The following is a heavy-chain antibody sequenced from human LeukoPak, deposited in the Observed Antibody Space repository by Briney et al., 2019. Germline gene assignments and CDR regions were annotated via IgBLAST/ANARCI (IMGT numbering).Heavy chain of an antibody. Sequence: GGSLRLSCAASGFTFSSYAMSWVRQAPGKGLEWVSAISGSGGSTYYADSVKGRFTISRDNSKNTLYLQMNSQRAEDTAVYYCAKDLGYYDSSGYYSDAFDIWGQGTMVTVSS. J-gene: IGHJ3*02. CDR3: AKDLGYYDSSGYYSDAFDI. D-gene: IGHD3-22*01. CDR2: ISGSGGST. V-gene: IGHV3-23*01. CDR1: GFTFSSYA.